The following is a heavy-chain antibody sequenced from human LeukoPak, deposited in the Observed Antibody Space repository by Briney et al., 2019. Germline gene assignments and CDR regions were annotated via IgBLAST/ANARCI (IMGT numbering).Heavy chain of an antibody. CDR3: ARESPAEYFQH. V-gene: IGHV3-66*01. J-gene: IGHJ1*01. Sequence: GGSLRLSCAASGVTVRSNYMSWVRQAPGKGLEWVSVIYSGGSTYYADSVKGRFTISRDNSKNTLYLQMNSLRAEDTAVYYCARESPAEYFQHWGQGTLVTVSS. CDR1: GVTVRSNY. CDR2: IYSGGST.